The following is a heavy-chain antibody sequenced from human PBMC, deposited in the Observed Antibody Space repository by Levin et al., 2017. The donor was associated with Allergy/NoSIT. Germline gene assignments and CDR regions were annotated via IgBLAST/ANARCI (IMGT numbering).Heavy chain of an antibody. CDR2: INHSGST. CDR3: ARGRGGPVRYFDWLTH. V-gene: IGHV4-34*01. D-gene: IGHD3-9*01. Sequence: SQTLSLTCAVYGGSFSGYYWSWIRQPPGKGLEWIGEINHSGSTNYNPSLKSRVTISVDTSKNQFSLKLSSVTAADTAVYYCARGRGGPVRYFDWLTHWGQGTLVTVSS. J-gene: IGHJ5*02. CDR1: GGSFSGYY.